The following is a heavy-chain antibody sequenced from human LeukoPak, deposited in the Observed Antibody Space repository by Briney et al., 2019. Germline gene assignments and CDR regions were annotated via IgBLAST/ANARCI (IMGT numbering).Heavy chain of an antibody. J-gene: IGHJ4*02. Sequence: SETLSLTCTVSGGSISSYYWSWIRQPPGKGLEWIGYIYYSGSTNYNPSLKSRVTISVGTSKNQFSLKLSSVTAADTAVYYCARRGYSYDIDYWGQGTLVTVSS. CDR2: IYYSGST. CDR1: GGSISSYY. CDR3: ARRGYSYDIDY. D-gene: IGHD5-18*01. V-gene: IGHV4-59*01.